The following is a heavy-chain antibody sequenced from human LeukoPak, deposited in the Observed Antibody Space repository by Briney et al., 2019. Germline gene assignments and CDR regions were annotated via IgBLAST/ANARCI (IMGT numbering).Heavy chain of an antibody. V-gene: IGHV1-2*02. D-gene: IGHD4-17*01. Sequence: ASVKVSCKPSGCSFTAYWIHWVRQAPGPGLEWLGWINPNSGGTNYVQKFQGRVTMTRDTSISTAYLELSRLRSDDTAVYYCGLTVTYSYGMDVWGQGTTVTVSS. CDR1: GCSFTAYW. CDR3: GLTVTYSYGMDV. J-gene: IGHJ6*02. CDR2: INPNSGGT.